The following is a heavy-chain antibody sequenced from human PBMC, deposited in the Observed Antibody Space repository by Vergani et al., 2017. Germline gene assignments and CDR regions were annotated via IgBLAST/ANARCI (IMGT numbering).Heavy chain of an antibody. CDR3: ARDRSDIVVTGFDY. CDR2: ISYDGSNK. CDR1: GFTFSSYG. Sequence: QVQLVESGGGVVQPGRSLRLSCAASGFTFSSYGMHWVRQAPGKGLEWVAVISYDGSNKYYADSVKGRFTISRDNSKNTLYLQMNSLRAEDTAVYYCARDRSDIVVTGFDYWGQGTLVTVSS. J-gene: IGHJ4*02. D-gene: IGHD2-15*01. V-gene: IGHV3-30*03.